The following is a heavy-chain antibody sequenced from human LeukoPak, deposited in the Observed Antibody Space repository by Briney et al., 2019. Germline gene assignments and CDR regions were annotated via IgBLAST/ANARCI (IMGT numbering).Heavy chain of an antibody. CDR3: ARSGEWELPSPFDY. D-gene: IGHD1-26*01. CDR1: GYTFTSYA. J-gene: IGHJ4*02. V-gene: IGHV1-69*13. CDR2: IIPIFGTA. Sequence: EASVKVSCKASGYTFTSYAMRWVRQAPGQGLEWMGGIIPIFGTANYAQKFQGRVTITADESTSTAYMELSSLRSEDTAVYYCARSGEWELPSPFDYWGQGTLVTVSS.